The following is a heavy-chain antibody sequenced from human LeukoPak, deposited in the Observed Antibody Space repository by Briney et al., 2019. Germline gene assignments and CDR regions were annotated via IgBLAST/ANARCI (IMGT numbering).Heavy chain of an antibody. J-gene: IGHJ6*02. Sequence: SVKVSCKASGGTFSSYAISWVRQAPGQGLEWMGGIIPIFGTANYAQKFQGRVTITADESTSTAYMELSSLRSEDTAVYYCARVPDYYYYGMDVWGQGTTVTVSS. V-gene: IGHV1-69*13. CDR1: GGTFSSYA. CDR2: IIPIFGTA. CDR3: ARVPDYYYYGMDV.